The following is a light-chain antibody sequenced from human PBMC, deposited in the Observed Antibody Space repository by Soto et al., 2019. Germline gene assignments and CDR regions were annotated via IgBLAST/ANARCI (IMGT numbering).Light chain of an antibody. J-gene: IGLJ1*01. CDR2: EVI. V-gene: IGLV2-23*02. CDR3: CSYAGSSFYV. CDR1: SSDVGNYNL. Sequence: QSVLTQPASVSGSPGQSITISCTGTSSDVGNYNLVSWYQQHPGKAPKLMIYEVIKRPSGVSNRFSGSKSGNTASLTISGLQAEDEADYYCCSYAGSSFYVFGTGTKLTDL.